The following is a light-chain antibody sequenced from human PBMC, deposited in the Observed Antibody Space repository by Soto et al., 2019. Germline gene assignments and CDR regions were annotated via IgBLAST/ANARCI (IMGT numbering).Light chain of an antibody. Sequence: QSALTQPASVSGSPGQSITISCTGTSSDVGAHNYVSWYQQLPDKAPKLMIYAVTYRPSGVSNRFSGSKSGNTASLTISGLQAEDEADYFCSSYTTRSTLVFGGGTKVTVL. CDR1: SSDVGAHNY. J-gene: IGLJ3*02. CDR3: SSYTTRSTLV. V-gene: IGLV2-14*01. CDR2: AVT.